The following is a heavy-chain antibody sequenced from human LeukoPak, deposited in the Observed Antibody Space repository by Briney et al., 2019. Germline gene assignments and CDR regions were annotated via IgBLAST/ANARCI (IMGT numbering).Heavy chain of an antibody. J-gene: IGHJ4*02. CDR3: ASSSCYDILTGYSPYYFDY. D-gene: IGHD3-9*01. Sequence: TPSQTLSLTCAVSGDSISSGGYSWSWIRQPPGKGLEWIGYISHSGNTYYNPSLKSRVTMSVDRSNNQFSLKLSSVTAADTAVYYCASSSCYDILTGYSPYYFDYWGQGTLVTVSS. V-gene: IGHV4-30-2*01. CDR2: ISHSGNT. CDR1: GDSISSGGYS.